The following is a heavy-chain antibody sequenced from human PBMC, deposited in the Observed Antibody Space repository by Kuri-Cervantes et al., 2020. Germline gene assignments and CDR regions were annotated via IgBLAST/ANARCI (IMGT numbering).Heavy chain of an antibody. D-gene: IGHD6-19*01. Sequence: SETLSLTCTVSGGSISSYYWSWIRQPPGKGLEWIGYIYYSGSTNYNPSLKSRVTISVDTSKNQFSLQLTSVTPEDTAVYYCARGGLGMTVSLFDSWGQGTLVTVSS. CDR2: IYYSGST. CDR1: GGSISSYY. J-gene: IGHJ4*02. CDR3: ARGGLGMTVSLFDS. V-gene: IGHV4-59*12.